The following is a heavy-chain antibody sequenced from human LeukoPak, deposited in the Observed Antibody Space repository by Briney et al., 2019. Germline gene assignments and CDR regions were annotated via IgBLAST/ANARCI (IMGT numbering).Heavy chain of an antibody. D-gene: IGHD6-19*01. Sequence: ASVKVSCKASGYTFTTYGINWVRQTPGQGLEWMGWISENKGNTNHAQRFQGRVTMTTDTSTNTAYMELGSLRSDDTAVYYCARGIAVTREFDQWGQGTLVIVSS. J-gene: IGHJ4*02. CDR1: GYTFTTYG. CDR2: ISENKGNT. V-gene: IGHV1-18*04. CDR3: ARGIAVTREFDQ.